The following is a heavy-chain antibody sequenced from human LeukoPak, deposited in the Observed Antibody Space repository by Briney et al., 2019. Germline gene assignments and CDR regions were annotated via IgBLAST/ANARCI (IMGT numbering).Heavy chain of an antibody. Sequence: PSETLSLTCTVSGGSISSGGYYWSWIRQPPGKGLEWIGYIYHSGSTYYNPSLKSRVTISVDRSKNQFSLKLSSVTAADTAVYYCASWAFGIAAAGKRVGTGGFDLWGRGTLVTVSS. V-gene: IGHV4-30-2*01. CDR3: ASWAFGIAAAGKRVGTGGFDL. D-gene: IGHD6-13*01. CDR2: IYHSGST. CDR1: GGSISSGGYY. J-gene: IGHJ2*01.